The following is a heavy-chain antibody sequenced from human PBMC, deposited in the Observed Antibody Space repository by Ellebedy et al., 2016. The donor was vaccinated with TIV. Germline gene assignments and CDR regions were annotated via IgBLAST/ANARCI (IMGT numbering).Heavy chain of an antibody. Sequence: GGSLRLSXTGSRFSFADDGMSWFRQAPGKGLEWVGFVGSEDYGGTAQYAASVKGRFTISKDDSKTIAYLQMNSLKIEDTATYFCARGTVTTDSWGQGTLVIVSS. J-gene: IGHJ4*02. CDR3: ARGTVTTDS. CDR1: RFSFADDG. CDR2: VGSEDYGGTA. V-gene: IGHV3-49*03. D-gene: IGHD4-17*01.